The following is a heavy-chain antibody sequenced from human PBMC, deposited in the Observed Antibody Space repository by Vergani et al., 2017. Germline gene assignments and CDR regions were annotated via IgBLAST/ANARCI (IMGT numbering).Heavy chain of an antibody. CDR3: AKDLGTSSGGVLFDP. Sequence: EVQLEESGGGLVLPGRSLRLSCVASGFTSAGYAMHWVRQAPGKGLEWVSGISWNSNSIGYADSVKGSFTISRDKAKNSLYLQMNSLRAEDTSLYYCAKDLGTSSGGVLFDPWGQGTLVTVSS. V-gene: IGHV3-9*02. J-gene: IGHJ5*02. CDR2: ISWNSNSI. D-gene: IGHD6-6*01. CDR1: GFTSAGYA.